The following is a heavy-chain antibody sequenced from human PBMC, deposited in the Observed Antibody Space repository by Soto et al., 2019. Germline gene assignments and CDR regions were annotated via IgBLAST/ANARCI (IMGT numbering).Heavy chain of an antibody. V-gene: IGHV3-30*03. J-gene: IGHJ5*01. CDR1: GFTFSSYG. CDR2: ISYDGSNK. CDR3: VRGDKWNAAASDS. D-gene: IGHD1-1*01. Sequence: GGSLRLSCAASGFTFSSYGMHWVRQAPGKGLEWVAVISYDGSNKYYADSVKGRFTISRDNSKNTVYLQMDSLRAEDTAVYYCVRGDKWNAAASDSWGQGTLVTVSS.